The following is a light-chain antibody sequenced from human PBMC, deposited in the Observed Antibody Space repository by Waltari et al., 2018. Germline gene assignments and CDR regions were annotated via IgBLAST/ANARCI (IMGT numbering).Light chain of an antibody. J-gene: IGKJ1*01. V-gene: IGKV1-5*03. Sequence: DIQVTQSPSTLPASLGDRVTITCRASQSISSWMAWYQQKPGKAPKLLIYKASNLESGVPSRFSGSGSGTEFTLTISSLQPDDFATYYCQQYSNLWTFGQGTKVEVK. CDR2: KAS. CDR3: QQYSNLWT. CDR1: QSISSW.